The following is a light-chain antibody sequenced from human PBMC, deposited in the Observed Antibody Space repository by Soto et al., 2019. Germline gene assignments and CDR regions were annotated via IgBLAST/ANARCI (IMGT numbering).Light chain of an antibody. CDR1: GSDVGAYNY. J-gene: IGLJ3*02. V-gene: IGLV2-8*01. CDR2: EVN. Sequence: QSVLTQPPSASGSPGQSVTISCTGTGSDVGAYNYVSWYRQYPGKAPKLVIFEVNKRPSGVPDRISGSKSGITASLTVSGLQAEDEADYYCATWSDSLKGWVFGGGTKLTVL. CDR3: ATWSDSLKGWV.